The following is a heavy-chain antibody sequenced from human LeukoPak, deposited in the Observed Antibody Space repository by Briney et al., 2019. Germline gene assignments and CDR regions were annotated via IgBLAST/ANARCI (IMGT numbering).Heavy chain of an antibody. J-gene: IGHJ5*02. V-gene: IGHV1-18*01. CDR1: GYTFTSYG. Sequence: GASVKVSCKASGYTFTSYGISWVRQAPGQGLEWMGWISAYNGNTNYAQKLQGRVTMTTDTSTSTAYMELRSLRPDDTAVYYCARVPRLLWFGELLDWFDPWGQGTLVTVSS. CDR3: ARVPRLLWFGELLDWFDP. D-gene: IGHD3-10*01. CDR2: ISAYNGNT.